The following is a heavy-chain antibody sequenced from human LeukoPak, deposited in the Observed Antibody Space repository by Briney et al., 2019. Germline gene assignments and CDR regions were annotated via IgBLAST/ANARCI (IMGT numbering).Heavy chain of an antibody. Sequence: GGSLRLSCAASGFTFDDCAMHWVRQAPGKGLEWVSGISWNSGSIGYADSVKGRFTISRDNAKNSLYLQMNSLRAEDTASYYCAKGIRFLEWFFDYWGQGTLVTVSS. J-gene: IGHJ4*02. CDR2: ISWNSGSI. CDR1: GFTFDDCA. CDR3: AKGIRFLEWFFDY. D-gene: IGHD3-3*01. V-gene: IGHV3-9*01.